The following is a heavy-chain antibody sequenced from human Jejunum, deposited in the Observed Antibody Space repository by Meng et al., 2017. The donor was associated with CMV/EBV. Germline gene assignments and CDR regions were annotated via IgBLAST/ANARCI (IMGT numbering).Heavy chain of an antibody. V-gene: IGHV3-7*01. J-gene: IGHJ4*02. CDR1: GFTFSSYW. CDR2: IKQDGAEK. Sequence: CAASGFTFSSYWMSWVRQAPGKGPEWVANIKQDGAEKYYVDSVKGRFTISRDNAENSLYLQMDGLRAEDTAVYYCARTVGATPFDYWGQGNLVTVSS. CDR3: ARTVGATPFDY. D-gene: IGHD1-26*01.